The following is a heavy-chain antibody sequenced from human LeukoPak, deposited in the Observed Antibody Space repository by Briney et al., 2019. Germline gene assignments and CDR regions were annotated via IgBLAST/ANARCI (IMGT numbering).Heavy chain of an antibody. CDR1: GGSFSGYY. CDR3: ASILTKYYGMDV. J-gene: IGHJ6*04. D-gene: IGHD1-1*01. CDR2: INYSGST. V-gene: IGHV4-34*01. Sequence: SETLSLTCAVYGGSFSGYYWSWIRQPPGKGLEWIGEINYSGSTNYNPSLKSRVTISVDTSKNQFSLKLSSVTAADTAVYYCASILTKYYGMDVWGKGTTVTVSS.